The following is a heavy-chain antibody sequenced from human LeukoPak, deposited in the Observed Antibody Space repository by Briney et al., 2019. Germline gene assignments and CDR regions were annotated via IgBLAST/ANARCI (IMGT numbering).Heavy chain of an antibody. Sequence: GGSLRLSCSASGFTFSSHNINWVRQAPMKGLDGVSSIGTDGSYIYYADSVQGRFTISRDNAKNSLYLQMNSLTAEDTAVYYCARKMKTGDRVGTFDIWGQGTMVTVSS. CDR3: ARKMKTGDRVGTFDI. CDR1: GFTFSSHN. D-gene: IGHD1-1*01. J-gene: IGHJ3*02. V-gene: IGHV3-21*01. CDR2: IGTDGSYI.